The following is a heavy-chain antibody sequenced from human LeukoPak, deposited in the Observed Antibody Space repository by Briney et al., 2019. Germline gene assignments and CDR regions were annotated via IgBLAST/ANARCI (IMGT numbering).Heavy chain of an antibody. CDR1: GFTFSSYE. V-gene: IGHV3-48*03. Sequence: GGSLRLSCAASGFTFSSYEMNWIRQAPGKGLEWVSYITSSGSTIYYADSVKGRFTISRDNAKNSLYLQMNSLRAEDTAVYYCARKDRGSSSSDYWGQGTLVTVSS. J-gene: IGHJ4*02. CDR3: ARKDRGSSSSDY. D-gene: IGHD6-6*01. CDR2: ITSSGSTI.